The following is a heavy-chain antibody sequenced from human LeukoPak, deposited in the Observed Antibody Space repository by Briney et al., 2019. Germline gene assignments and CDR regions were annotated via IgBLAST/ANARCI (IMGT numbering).Heavy chain of an antibody. CDR3: ASRSIFGVHFDY. Sequence: GGSLRLSSAASGFTFSSYAMSWVRQAPGKGLEWVSAISGSGGSTYYADSVKGRFTISRDNSKNTLYLQMNSLRAEDTAVYYCASRSIFGVHFDYWGQGTLVTVSS. J-gene: IGHJ4*02. V-gene: IGHV3-23*01. CDR2: ISGSGGST. D-gene: IGHD3-3*01. CDR1: GFTFSSYA.